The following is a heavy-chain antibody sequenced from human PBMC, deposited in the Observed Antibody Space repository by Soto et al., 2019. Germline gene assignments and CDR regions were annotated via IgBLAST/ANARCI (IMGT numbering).Heavy chain of an antibody. Sequence: EVQLLESGGDLVQPGGSLRLSCAAFGFTFSSYAMSWVRQTPGKGPEWVSSISGSGGTSYYADSVKGRFTLSRDNSKNTLYLQMNSLRAEDTAVYYCAKGGYYYDTSGPTFEYWGQGTLVTVSS. CDR1: GFTFSSYA. CDR2: ISGSGGTS. V-gene: IGHV3-23*01. J-gene: IGHJ4*02. CDR3: AKGGYYYDTSGPTFEY. D-gene: IGHD3-22*01.